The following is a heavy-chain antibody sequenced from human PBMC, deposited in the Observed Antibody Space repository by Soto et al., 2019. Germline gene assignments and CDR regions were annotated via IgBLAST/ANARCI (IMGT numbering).Heavy chain of an antibody. CDR3: AKDRPQSIAVAGTHIDY. CDR1: GFTFSSYG. D-gene: IGHD6-19*01. CDR2: ISYDGSNK. J-gene: IGHJ4*02. Sequence: QVQLVESGGGVVQPGRSLRLSCAASGFTFSSYGMHWVRQAPGKGLEWVAVISYDGSNKYYADSVKGRFTISRDNSKNTLYLQMNSLRAEDTAVYYCAKDRPQSIAVAGTHIDYWGQGTLVTVSS. V-gene: IGHV3-30*18.